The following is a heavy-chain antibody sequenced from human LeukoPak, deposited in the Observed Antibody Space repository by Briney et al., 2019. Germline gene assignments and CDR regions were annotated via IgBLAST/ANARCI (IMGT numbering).Heavy chain of an antibody. CDR2: INHSGST. Sequence: SETLSLTCAVYGGSFSGYYWSWIRQPPGKGLEWIGEINHSGSTNYNPSLKSRVTISVDTSKNQFSLKLSSVTATDTAVYYCARDGRYGAQSYWGQGTLVTVSS. J-gene: IGHJ4*02. CDR1: GGSFSGYY. D-gene: IGHD4-17*01. V-gene: IGHV4-34*01. CDR3: ARDGRYGAQSY.